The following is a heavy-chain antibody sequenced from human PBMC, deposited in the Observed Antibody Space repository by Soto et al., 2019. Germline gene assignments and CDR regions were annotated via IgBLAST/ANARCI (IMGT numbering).Heavy chain of an antibody. CDR1: GFIFSSFG. CDR3: ARDGRDCSDGVCYFHH. J-gene: IGHJ1*01. CDR2: ISRSSSTI. V-gene: IGHV3-48*02. D-gene: IGHD2-8*01. Sequence: QPGGSLRLSCAASGFIFSSFGMNWVRQAPGKGLEWISYISRSSSTIYYADSVKGRFTVSRDNAKNSLYLRMNSLRDEDTAVYYCARDGRDCSDGVCYFHHWGQGTLVTVSS.